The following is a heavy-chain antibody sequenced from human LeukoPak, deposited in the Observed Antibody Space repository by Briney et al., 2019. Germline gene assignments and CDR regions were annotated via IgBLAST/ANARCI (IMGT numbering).Heavy chain of an antibody. J-gene: IGHJ4*02. V-gene: IGHV3-21*06. CDR3: ARWYSSGWYSDY. CDR2: VSGTSEYI. Sequence: GGSLRLSCAASGFSFSTYSMIWVRQAPGKGLEWVSSVSGTSEYIYYADSVRGRFTIPRDNAKNTVYLQMNSLRAEDTAVYYCARWYSSGWYSDYWGQGTLVTVSS. CDR1: GFSFSTYS. D-gene: IGHD6-19*01.